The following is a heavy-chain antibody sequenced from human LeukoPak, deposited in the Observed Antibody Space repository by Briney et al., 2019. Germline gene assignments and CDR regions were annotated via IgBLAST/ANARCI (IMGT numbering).Heavy chain of an antibody. J-gene: IGHJ6*02. V-gene: IGHV3-23*01. D-gene: IGHD3-3*01. CDR3: AKDAITIFGVVITGYYYGMDV. Sequence: GGSLRLSCAASGFTFSSYAMSWVRQAPGKGLEWVSAISGSGNSTYYADSVKGRFTISGDNSKKTLYLQMNSLRAEDTAIYYCAKDAITIFGVVITGYYYGMDVWGQGTTVTVSS. CDR1: GFTFSSYA. CDR2: ISGSGNST.